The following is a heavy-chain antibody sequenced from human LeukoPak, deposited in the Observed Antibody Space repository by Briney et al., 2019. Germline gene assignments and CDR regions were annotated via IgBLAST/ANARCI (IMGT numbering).Heavy chain of an antibody. D-gene: IGHD2-21*02. J-gene: IGHJ6*03. Sequence: GGSLRLSCAASGFTFSNAWMSWVRQAPGKGLEWVGRIKSKTDGGTTEYAAPVKGRFTISRDDSKNTLYLQMNSLKTEDTAVYYCTTVSDGDYYYYYMDVWGKGTTVTVSS. V-gene: IGHV3-15*01. CDR1: GFTFSNAW. CDR3: TTVSDGDYYYYYMDV. CDR2: IKSKTDGGTT.